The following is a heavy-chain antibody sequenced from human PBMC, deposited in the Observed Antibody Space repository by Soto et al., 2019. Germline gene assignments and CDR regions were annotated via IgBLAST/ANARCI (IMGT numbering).Heavy chain of an antibody. J-gene: IGHJ6*02. D-gene: IGHD2-21*02. V-gene: IGHV4-59*01. CDR1: GVSIIGYY. CDR2: MYNTGST. Sequence: SDTLSLSCTFSGVSIIGYYWRWIRHPPGKGLEWIGYMYNTGSTVYNPSFKSRVTISVDTSKNQFSLKLNSVTAADTAVYYCARDLWGYCGTDCYPLDVWGQGTTVT. CDR3: ARDLWGYCGTDCYPLDV.